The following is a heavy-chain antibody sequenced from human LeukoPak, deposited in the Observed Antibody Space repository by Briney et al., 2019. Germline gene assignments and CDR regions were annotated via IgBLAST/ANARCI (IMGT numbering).Heavy chain of an antibody. CDR1: GVTFTSYW. J-gene: IGHJ4*02. Sequence: GGSLRLSCTASGVTFTSYWMHWVRQAPGQGLVWVSRINSDGSFTGYADSVKGRFTVSRDSAKNTLYLQMNSLRAEDTAVYYCARACSVGSCHAGDYWGQGTLVTVSS. CDR2: INSDGSFT. CDR3: ARACSVGSCHAGDY. D-gene: IGHD2-15*01. V-gene: IGHV3-74*01.